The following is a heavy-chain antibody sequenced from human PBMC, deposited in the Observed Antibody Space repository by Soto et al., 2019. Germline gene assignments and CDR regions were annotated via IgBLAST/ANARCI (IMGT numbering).Heavy chain of an antibody. V-gene: IGHV3-33*08. J-gene: IGHJ4*02. D-gene: IGHD6-6*01. CDR3: AREGDKYSSSPLGY. CDR1: GFIFENFG. Sequence: GGSLRLSCAASGFIFENFGMSWVRQAPGKGLEWVAVIWYDGSNKYYADSVKGRFTISRDNSKNTLYLQMNSLRAEDTAVYYCAREGDKYSSSPLGYWGQGTLVTVSS. CDR2: IWYDGSNK.